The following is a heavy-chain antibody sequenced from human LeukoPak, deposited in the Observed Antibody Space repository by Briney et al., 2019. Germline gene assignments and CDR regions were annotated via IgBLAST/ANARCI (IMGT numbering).Heavy chain of an antibody. V-gene: IGHV3-53*01. CDR3: ARDGTGNSDAFDI. D-gene: IGHD3/OR15-3a*01. CDR2: IYSGGST. J-gene: IGHJ3*02. Sequence: GGSLRLSCAASGFTVSSNYMSWVRQAPGKGLEWVSVIYSGGSTYYADSVKGRFTISRGNSKNTLYLQMNSLRAEDTAVYYCARDGTGNSDAFDIWGQGTMVTVSS. CDR1: GFTVSSNY.